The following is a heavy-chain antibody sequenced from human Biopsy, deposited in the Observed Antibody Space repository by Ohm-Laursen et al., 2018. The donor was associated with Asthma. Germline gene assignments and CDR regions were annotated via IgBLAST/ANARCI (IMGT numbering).Heavy chain of an antibody. CDR1: GFTFSSYG. CDR2: IWYDGSNK. Sequence: SLRLSCAASGFTFSSYGMHWVRQAPGKGLEWVAVIWYDGSNKYYADSVKGRFTISRDNSKNTLYLQMNSLRAEDTAVYYCAREGIAVAHFDYWGQGTLVTVSS. D-gene: IGHD6-19*01. CDR3: AREGIAVAHFDY. V-gene: IGHV3-33*01. J-gene: IGHJ4*02.